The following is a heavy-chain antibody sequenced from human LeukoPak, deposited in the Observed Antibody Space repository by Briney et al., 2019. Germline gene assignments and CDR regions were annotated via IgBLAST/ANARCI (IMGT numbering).Heavy chain of an antibody. CDR3: ARQNWGVDY. Sequence: GESLKISCKSSGYSFSSYWIAWVRQMPGKGLDWMGIIYPGDSATKYSPSFQGQVTVSADKSISTAYLQGSSLEASDTLMYYCARQNWGVDYWGQGTLVSVSS. V-gene: IGHV5-51*01. D-gene: IGHD7-27*01. J-gene: IGHJ4*02. CDR2: IYPGDSAT. CDR1: GYSFSSYW.